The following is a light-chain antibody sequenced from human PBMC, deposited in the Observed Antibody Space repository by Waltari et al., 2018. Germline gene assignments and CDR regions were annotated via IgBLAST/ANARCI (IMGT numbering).Light chain of an antibody. CDR1: QSVTSA. CDR2: GAS. J-gene: IGKJ1*01. Sequence: EIVFTQSPVTLSLSPEASSTLPCRTSQSVTSALAWYQQKPGKAPRLLIYGASNRETGIPDRFSGSGSGTEFSLTISSLEPEDFAVYYCQQYLRFPVTFGQGTKVEVK. V-gene: IGKV3-20*01. CDR3: QQYLRFPVT.